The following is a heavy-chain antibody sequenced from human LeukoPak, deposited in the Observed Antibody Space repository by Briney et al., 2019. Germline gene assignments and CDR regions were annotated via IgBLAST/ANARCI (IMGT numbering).Heavy chain of an antibody. CDR2: ISSSSSYI. Sequence: TGGSLRLSCAASGFTFSSYSMNWVRQAPGKGLEWVSSISSSSSYIYYADSVKGRFTISRDNAKNSLYLQMDTVTAEDTAVYYCVTSWNRQQRDYWGQGILVTVSS. CDR1: GFTFSSYS. CDR3: VTSWNRQQRDY. V-gene: IGHV3-21*01. D-gene: IGHD1-1*01. J-gene: IGHJ4*02.